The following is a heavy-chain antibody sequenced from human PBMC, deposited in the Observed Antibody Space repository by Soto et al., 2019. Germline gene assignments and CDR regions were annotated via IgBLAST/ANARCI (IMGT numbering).Heavy chain of an antibody. V-gene: IGHV3-15*07. D-gene: IGHD3-22*01. CDR2: IKSKTDGGTT. CDR3: TTDSLYYYDSSGYYYLDGMDV. Sequence: GGSLRLSCAASGFTFSNAWMNWVRQAPGKGLEWVGRIKSKTDGGTTDYAAPVKDRFTISRDDSKNTLYLQMNSLKTVDTAVYYCTTDSLYYYDSSGYYYLDGMDVWGQGTTVTVSS. J-gene: IGHJ6*02. CDR1: GFTFSNAW.